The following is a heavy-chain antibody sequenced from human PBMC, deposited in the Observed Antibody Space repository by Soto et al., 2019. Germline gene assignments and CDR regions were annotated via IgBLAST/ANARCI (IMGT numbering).Heavy chain of an antibody. CDR3: TTRDYSSSWYVDYYGMDV. CDR2: IKSKTDGGTT. V-gene: IGHV3-15*07. J-gene: IGHJ6*02. CDR1: GFTFSNAW. D-gene: IGHD6-13*01. Sequence: GGSLRLSCAASGFTFSNAWMNWVRQTPGKGLEWVGRIKSKTDGGTTDYAAPVKGRFTISRDDSKNTLYLQMNSLKTEDTAVYYCTTRDYSSSWYVDYYGMDVWGQGTTVTVSS.